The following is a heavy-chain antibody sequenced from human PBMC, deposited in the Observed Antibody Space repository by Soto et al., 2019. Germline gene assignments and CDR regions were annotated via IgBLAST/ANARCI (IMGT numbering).Heavy chain of an antibody. J-gene: IGHJ3*02. CDR1: GFTFSSYE. CDR3: ARVGGYYYDSSGYWRGAFDI. Sequence: GGSLRLSCAASGFTFSSYEMNWVRQAPGKGLEWVSYISSSGSTIYYADSVKGRFTISRDNAKNSLYLQMNSPRAEDTAVYYCARVGGYYYDSSGYWRGAFDIWGQGTMVTVSS. V-gene: IGHV3-48*03. D-gene: IGHD3-22*01. CDR2: ISSSGSTI.